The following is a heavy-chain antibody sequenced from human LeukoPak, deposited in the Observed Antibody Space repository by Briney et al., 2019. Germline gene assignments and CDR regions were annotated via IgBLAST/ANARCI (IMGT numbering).Heavy chain of an antibody. CDR1: GFTFSSYW. D-gene: IGHD3-10*01. CDR3: ARYPGSGSYLPSYNWFDP. V-gene: IGHV3-7*01. J-gene: IGHJ5*02. Sequence: GGSLRLSCAASGFTFSSYWMSWVRQAPGKGLEWVANIKQDGSEKYYVDSVEGRLTISRDNAKNSLYLQMNSLRAEDTAVYYCARYPGSGSYLPSYNWFDPWGQGTLVTVSS. CDR2: IKQDGSEK.